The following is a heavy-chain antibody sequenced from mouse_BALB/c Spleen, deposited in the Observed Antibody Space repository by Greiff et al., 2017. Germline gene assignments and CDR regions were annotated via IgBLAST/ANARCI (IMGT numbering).Heavy chain of an antibody. J-gene: IGHJ2*01. Sequence: LQQPGSELVRPGASVKLSCKASGYTFTSYWMHWVKQRHGQGLEWIGNIYPGSGSTNYDEKFKSKGTLTVDTSSSTAYMHLSSLTSEDSAVYYCTREGYGNLDYWGQGTTLTVSS. CDR2: IYPGSGST. CDR1: GYTFTSYW. V-gene: IGHV1S22*01. D-gene: IGHD2-1*01. CDR3: TREGYGNLDY.